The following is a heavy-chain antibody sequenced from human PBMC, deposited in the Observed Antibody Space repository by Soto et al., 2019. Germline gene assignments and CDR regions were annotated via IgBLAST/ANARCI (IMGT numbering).Heavy chain of an antibody. Sequence: PGGSLRLSCAASGFTFSSYSMNWVRQAPGKGLEWVSSISSSSSYIYYADSVKGRFTISRDNAENSLYLQMNSLRAEDTAVYYCARGGCSSTSCDYYYYYGMDVWGQGTTVTVSS. CDR1: GFTFSSYS. CDR2: ISSSSSYI. J-gene: IGHJ6*02. D-gene: IGHD2-2*01. CDR3: ARGGCSSTSCDYYYYYGMDV. V-gene: IGHV3-21*01.